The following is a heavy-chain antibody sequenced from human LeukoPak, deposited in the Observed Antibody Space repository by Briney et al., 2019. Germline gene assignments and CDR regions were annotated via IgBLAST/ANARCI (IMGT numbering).Heavy chain of an antibody. CDR2: ISAYSGNT. V-gene: IGHV1-18*01. CDR1: GYSFSDSG. Sequence: ASVNVSCKASGYSFSDSGINWVRQAPGQGLEWMGWISAYSGNTYFAQKFQGRVTLTTDTSTSSGYMELRTLRSDDTAVYYCARGANPLDAFDIWGQRTMVTVSS. J-gene: IGHJ3*02. CDR3: ARGANPLDAFDI.